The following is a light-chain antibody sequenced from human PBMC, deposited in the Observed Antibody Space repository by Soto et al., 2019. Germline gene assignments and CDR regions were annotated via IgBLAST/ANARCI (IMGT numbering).Light chain of an antibody. Sequence: EIVTTQSPATLSVSPGERATLSCRASQSVSSNLAWYQQKPGQAPRLLIYGASTRATGIPARFSGSGSGTESTLTISSLQSEDFAVYYCQQHNNWPPWTFGQGTKVDI. J-gene: IGKJ1*01. CDR2: GAS. CDR1: QSVSSN. V-gene: IGKV3-15*01. CDR3: QQHNNWPPWT.